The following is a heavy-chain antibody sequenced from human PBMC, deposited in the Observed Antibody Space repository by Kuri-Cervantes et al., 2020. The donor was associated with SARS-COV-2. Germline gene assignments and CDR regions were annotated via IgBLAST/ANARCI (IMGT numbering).Heavy chain of an antibody. CDR1: GYTFTSYG. CDR3: ARVGDYNAFDI. CDR2: INAGNGNT. D-gene: IGHD4-17*01. V-gene: IGHV1-3*01. Sequence: ASVKVSCKASGYTFTSYGISWVRQAPGQGLEWMGWINAGNGNTKYSQKFQGRVTITRGTSASTAYMELSSLRSEDTAVYYCARVGDYNAFDIWGQGTMVTVSS. J-gene: IGHJ3*02.